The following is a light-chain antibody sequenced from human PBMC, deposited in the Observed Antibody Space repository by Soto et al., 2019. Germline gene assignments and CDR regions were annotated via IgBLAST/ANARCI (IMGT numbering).Light chain of an antibody. CDR3: QQRMNWSRT. Sequence: EIVLTQSPATLSLSPGERATLSYRASQSVSNYLAWYQQKPAQAPRLLIYDASNRATGIPARFSGSGSGTDFTLTISSLEPEDFAVYYCQQRMNWSRTFGQGTKLEIK. CDR1: QSVSNY. J-gene: IGKJ2*01. V-gene: IGKV3-11*01. CDR2: DAS.